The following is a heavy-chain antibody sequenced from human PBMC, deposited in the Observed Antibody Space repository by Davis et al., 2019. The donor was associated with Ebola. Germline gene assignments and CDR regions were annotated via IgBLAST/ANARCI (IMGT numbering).Heavy chain of an antibody. Sequence: PSETLSLTCTVSGGSVSSGSYYWSWIRQPPGKGLEWIGRIYTSGSTNYNPSLKSRVTMSVDTSKNQFSLKLSSVTAADTAVYYCAGDDSSGYRFDYWGQGTLVTVSS. CDR1: GGSVSSGSYY. D-gene: IGHD3-22*01. J-gene: IGHJ4*02. CDR2: IYTSGST. V-gene: IGHV4-61*01. CDR3: AGDDSSGYRFDY.